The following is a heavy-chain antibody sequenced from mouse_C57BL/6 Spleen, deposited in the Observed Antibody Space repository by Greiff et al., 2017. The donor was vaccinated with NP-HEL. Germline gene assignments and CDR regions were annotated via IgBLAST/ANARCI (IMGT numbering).Heavy chain of an antibody. CDR2: INPYNGGT. J-gene: IGHJ1*03. CDR1: GYTFTDYY. D-gene: IGHD1-1*01. Sequence: VQLQQSGPVLVKPGASVKMSCKASGYTFTDYYMNWVKQSHGKSLEWIGVINPYNGGTSYNQKFKGKATLTVDKSSSTAYMELTSLTSEDSAVYYCANYGSSPYWYFDVWGTGTTVTVSS. CDR3: ANYGSSPYWYFDV. V-gene: IGHV1-19*01.